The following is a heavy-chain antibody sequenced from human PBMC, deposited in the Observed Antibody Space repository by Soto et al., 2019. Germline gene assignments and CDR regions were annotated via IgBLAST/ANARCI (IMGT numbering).Heavy chain of an antibody. CDR3: ARGPGGPDGPGDY. J-gene: IGHJ4*02. Sequence: QVQLVQSGAEVKKPRASVKVSCKASGYTFFTYAMHWVRQAPGQRLEWMGWINAGNGNTKYSQKFQGRVTITRDTSASTAYMQLSSLRSEDTAVYYCARGPGGPDGPGDYWGQGTLVTVSS. V-gene: IGHV1-3*01. CDR1: GYTFFTYA. D-gene: IGHD2-15*01. CDR2: INAGNGNT.